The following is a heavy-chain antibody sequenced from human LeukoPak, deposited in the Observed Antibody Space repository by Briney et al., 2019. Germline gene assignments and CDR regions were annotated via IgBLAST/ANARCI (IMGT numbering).Heavy chain of an antibody. D-gene: IGHD6-19*01. CDR2: IYYSGST. Sequence: SETLSLTCTVSGGSINSSSYYWGWIRQPPGKGLEWIGSIYYSGSTYYNPSLKSRVAISVDTSKNQFSLKLSSVTAADTAVYYCARGGDIAVAGIFLDYWGQGTLVTVSS. J-gene: IGHJ4*02. V-gene: IGHV4-39*01. CDR1: GGSINSSSYY. CDR3: ARGGDIAVAGIFLDY.